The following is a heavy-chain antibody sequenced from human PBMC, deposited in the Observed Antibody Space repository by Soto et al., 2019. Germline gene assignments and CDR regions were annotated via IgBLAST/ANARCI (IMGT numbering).Heavy chain of an antibody. J-gene: IGHJ4*02. V-gene: IGHV3-33*01. D-gene: IGHD1-1*01. CDR1: GFTFSGYG. CDR3: ARDGVGGTAFWGYLDY. Sequence: QVQLVESGGGVVQPGRSLRLSCVASGFTFSGYGMHWVRQAPGKGLEWVAIIRYDGSNIYYADSVRGRFAISRDNSXNTXXXXXXXXXXEDTAVYYCARDGVGGTAFWGYLDYWGQGALVTVSS. CDR2: IRYDGSNI.